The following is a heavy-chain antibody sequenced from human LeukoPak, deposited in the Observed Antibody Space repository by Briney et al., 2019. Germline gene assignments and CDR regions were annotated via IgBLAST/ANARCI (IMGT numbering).Heavy chain of an antibody. CDR2: IYTSGST. CDR3: ARDGTGYCSSTSCFNWFDP. J-gene: IGHJ5*02. V-gene: IGHV4-61*02. D-gene: IGHD2-2*01. Sequence: PSETLSLTCTVSGGSISSGSYSWSWIRQPAGKGLEWIGRIYTSGSTNYNPSLKSRVTISVDTSKNQFSLKLSSVTAADTAVYYCARDGTGYCSSTSCFNWFDPWGQGTLVTVSS. CDR1: GGSISSGSYS.